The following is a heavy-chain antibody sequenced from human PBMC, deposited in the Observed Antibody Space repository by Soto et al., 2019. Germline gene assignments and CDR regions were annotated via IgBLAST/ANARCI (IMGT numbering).Heavy chain of an antibody. J-gene: IGHJ5*02. CDR1: GYTFSNYG. D-gene: IGHD2-2*01. V-gene: IGHV1-18*01. CDR3: ARVVPGAEAWFGP. CDR2: ISLYSDGT. Sequence: ASVEVSCKTSGYTFSNYGITWVRPAPGQPLEWLGWISLYSDGTNYAQKFQGRVSMTTDTSTTTAYMELRSLRSDDTAVYYCARVVPGAEAWFGPWGQGTLVTVSS.